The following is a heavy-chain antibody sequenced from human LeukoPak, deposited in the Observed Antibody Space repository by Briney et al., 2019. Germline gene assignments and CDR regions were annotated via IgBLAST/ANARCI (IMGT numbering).Heavy chain of an antibody. D-gene: IGHD2-2*02. CDR2: INHSGST. Sequence: SSETLSLTCAVYGGSFSGYYWSWIRQPPGKGLEWIGEINHSGSTNYNPSLKSRVTISVDTSKNQFSLKLSSVTAADTAVYYCARQYLSYYFDYWGQGTLVTVSS. CDR3: ARQYLSYYFDY. CDR1: GGSFSGYY. V-gene: IGHV4-34*01. J-gene: IGHJ4*02.